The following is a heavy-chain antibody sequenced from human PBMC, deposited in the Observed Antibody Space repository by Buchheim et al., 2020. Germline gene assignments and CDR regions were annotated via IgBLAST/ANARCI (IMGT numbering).Heavy chain of an antibody. V-gene: IGHV3-23*04. Sequence: VQLVESGGGVVQPGRSLRLSCAASGFTFSSYDMSWVRQAPGKGLEWVSAISSSGGSTYYADSVKGRFTISRDNSKNTLYLQINSLIAEDTAVYYWAKDPTIVGVVIMTYCNYWGRGPL. D-gene: IGHD3-3*01. CDR1: GFTFSSYD. J-gene: IGHJ4*02. CDR2: ISSSGGST. CDR3: AKDPTIVGVVIMTYCNY.